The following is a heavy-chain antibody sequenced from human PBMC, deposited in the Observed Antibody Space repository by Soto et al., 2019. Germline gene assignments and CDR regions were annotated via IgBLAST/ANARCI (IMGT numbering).Heavy chain of an antibody. D-gene: IGHD3-16*01. CDR2: ISSGGST. J-gene: IGHJ4*02. V-gene: IGHV3-66*01. Sequence: EVQLVESGGGLVQPGGSLRLSCAASGFTVSTKYMSWVRQAPGKGLEWVSVISSGGSTFYADSVRGRSTISRDNSKNTVNLQMNSLRAEDTAVYYCARDPWAADYWGQGTLVTVSS. CDR1: GFTVSTKY. CDR3: ARDPWAADY.